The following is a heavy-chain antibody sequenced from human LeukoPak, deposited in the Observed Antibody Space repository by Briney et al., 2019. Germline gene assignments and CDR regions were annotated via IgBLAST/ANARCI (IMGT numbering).Heavy chain of an antibody. CDR2: IDVTTSGS. D-gene: IGHD2-2*01. V-gene: IGHV3-23*01. CDR1: GFTLSSYA. CDR3: AKVNYYQPYF. J-gene: IGHJ4*02. Sequence: PGGSLRLSCAASGFTLSSYAMSWVRQAPGKGLEWVSTIDVTTSGSYYADSVKGRFTISRDTFQNTLYLQLNSLRVDDTAIYYCAKVNYYQPYFWGQGTLVTVSS.